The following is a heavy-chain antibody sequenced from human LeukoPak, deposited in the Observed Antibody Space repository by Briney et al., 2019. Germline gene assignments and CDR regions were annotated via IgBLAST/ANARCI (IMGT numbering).Heavy chain of an antibody. D-gene: IGHD2-2*01. V-gene: IGHV3-7*01. J-gene: IGHJ4*02. CDR1: GFNFRNYW. CDR3: AAYQSLGF. Sequence: GGPLRLSCAASGFNFRNYWMTWVRQAPGKGLEWVAKIKQDGSEKDYVDSVKGRFTISRDNAKNSLYLQMNSLRAEDTAVYYCAAYQSLGFWGQGTLVTVSS. CDR2: IKQDGSEK.